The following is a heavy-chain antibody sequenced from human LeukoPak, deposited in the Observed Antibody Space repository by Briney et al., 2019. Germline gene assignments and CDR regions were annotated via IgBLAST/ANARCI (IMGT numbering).Heavy chain of an antibody. Sequence: GGSLRLSCAASGFTFSSYAMHWVRQAPGKGLEGVAVISYDGSNKYYADSVKGRFTISRDNSKNTLYLQMNSLRAEDTAVYYCARNPALDYYAHYYFDYWGQGTLVTVSS. CDR3: ARNPALDYYAHYYFDY. D-gene: IGHD3/OR15-3a*01. CDR2: ISYDGSNK. J-gene: IGHJ4*02. CDR1: GFTFSSYA. V-gene: IGHV3-30-3*01.